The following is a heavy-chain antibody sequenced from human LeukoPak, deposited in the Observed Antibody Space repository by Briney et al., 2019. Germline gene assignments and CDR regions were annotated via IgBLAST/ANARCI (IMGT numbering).Heavy chain of an antibody. D-gene: IGHD1-7*01. CDR1: GFTFSDYY. J-gene: IGHJ4*02. CDR3: ARDRNWNYDY. CDR2: ISPSSSDT. Sequence: GGSLRLSCAASGFTFSDYYMSWIRQAPGKGLEWVSYISPSSSDTNYADSVKGRFTISRDHAKNSLDLQMNSLRAEDTAVYYCARDRNWNYDYWGQGTLVTVSS. V-gene: IGHV3-11*06.